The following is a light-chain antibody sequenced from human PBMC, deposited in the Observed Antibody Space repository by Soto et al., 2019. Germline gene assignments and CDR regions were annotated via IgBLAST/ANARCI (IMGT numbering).Light chain of an antibody. CDR1: QSISSW. CDR2: DAS. CDR3: QQYNGYSTWT. V-gene: IGKV1-5*01. J-gene: IGKJ1*01. Sequence: DIDMTQAPATLSASVVDIVTITCRASQSISSWLAWYQQKPGKAPKVLIFDASILERGVPSRFSGSGSGTEFTLTISSLQPDDFATYYCQQYNGYSTWTFGQGTKVDIK.